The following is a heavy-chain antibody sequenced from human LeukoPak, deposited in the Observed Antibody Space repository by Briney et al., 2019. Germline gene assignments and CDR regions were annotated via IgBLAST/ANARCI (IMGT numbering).Heavy chain of an antibody. CDR1: GFIFSSYS. V-gene: IGHV3-7*01. J-gene: IGHJ4*02. CDR2: IKEDGSEK. D-gene: IGHD4-17*01. CDR3: ARDWSTVTQLGY. Sequence: GGSLRLSCAASGFIFSSYSMTWVRQAPGKGLEWVANIKEDGSEKYYVDSVKGRFTISRDNAKNSLYLQMNSLTAEDTAVYYCARDWSTVTQLGYWGQGTLVTVSS.